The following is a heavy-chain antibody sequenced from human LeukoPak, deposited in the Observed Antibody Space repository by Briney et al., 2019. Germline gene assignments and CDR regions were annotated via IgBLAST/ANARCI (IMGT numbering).Heavy chain of an antibody. CDR1: GGTFSSYA. V-gene: IGHV1-69*13. J-gene: IGHJ4*02. Sequence: SVKVSCKASGGTFSSYAISWVRQAPGQGLEWMGGIIPIFGTANYAQKFQGRVTITADESTSTAYMELSSLRSEDTAVYYCAREILLPKYYFDYWGQGTLVTVSS. CDR2: IIPIFGTA. CDR3: AREILLPKYYFDY. D-gene: IGHD3-10*01.